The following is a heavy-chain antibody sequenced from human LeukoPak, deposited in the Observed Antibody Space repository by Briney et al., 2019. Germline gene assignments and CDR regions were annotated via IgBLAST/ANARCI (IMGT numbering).Heavy chain of an antibody. D-gene: IGHD3-22*01. CDR3: ARDDRDYYDSSGYKLGAFDI. J-gene: IGHJ3*02. CDR1: GFDFDNYW. Sequence: GGSLRLSCAASGFDFDNYWMTWVRQVPGKGLEWVANMNQDGSEQYYVDSVKGRFTISRDNSKNTLYLQMNSLRAEDTAVYYCARDDRDYYDSSGYKLGAFDIWGQGTMVTVSS. V-gene: IGHV3-7*01. CDR2: MNQDGSEQ.